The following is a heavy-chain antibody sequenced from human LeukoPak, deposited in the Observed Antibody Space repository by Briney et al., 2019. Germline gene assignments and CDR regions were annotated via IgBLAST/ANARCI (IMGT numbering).Heavy chain of an antibody. D-gene: IGHD1-1*01. CDR1: GYTSTSYD. CDR3: ARGRVTGTTVYDY. J-gene: IGHJ4*02. V-gene: IGHV1-8*03. CDR2: MNPSSGNT. Sequence: ASVKVSCKASGYTSTSYDINWVRQATGQGLEWMGWMNPSSGNTGYAQKFQGRVTITRNTSISTAYMELSSLRSEDTAVYYCARGRVTGTTVYDYWGQGTLVTVSS.